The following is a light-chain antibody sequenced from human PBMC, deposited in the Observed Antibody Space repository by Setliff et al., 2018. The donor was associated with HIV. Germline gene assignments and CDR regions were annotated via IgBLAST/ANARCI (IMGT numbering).Light chain of an antibody. J-gene: IGLJ1*01. V-gene: IGLV2-14*03. CDR2: DVT. CDR3: SSYTASSTLYV. CDR1: ASDVGGYNY. Sequence: QSALTQPASVSGSPGQSITISCTGSASDVGGYNYVSWYQQQRGKAPKLIIYDVTHRPSGVSHRVSASKSGNTASLTISGLQADDEADYFCSSYTASSTLYVFGTGTKVTV.